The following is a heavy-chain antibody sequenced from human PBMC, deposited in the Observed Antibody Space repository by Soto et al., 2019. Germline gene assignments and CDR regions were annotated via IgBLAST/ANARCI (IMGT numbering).Heavy chain of an antibody. D-gene: IGHD4-17*01. CDR3: AKLTYGDPVDY. Sequence: EVQLLESGGGLVQPGGSLRLSCAASGFTYSRYAMNWVRQAPRKGLEWVSTVNSNGGSTSYADSVKGRFTISRDNSENTLYLQMNSLRAEDTAVYYCAKLTYGDPVDYWGQGTLVTVSS. CDR1: GFTYSRYA. CDR2: VNSNGGST. V-gene: IGHV3-23*01. J-gene: IGHJ4*02.